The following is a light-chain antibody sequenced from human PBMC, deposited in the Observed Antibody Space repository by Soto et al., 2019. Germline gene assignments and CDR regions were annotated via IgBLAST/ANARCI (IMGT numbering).Light chain of an antibody. CDR1: QSVSSSH. V-gene: IGKV3-20*01. J-gene: IGKJ2*01. Sequence: EIVLTQSPGTLSLSPGERATLSCRASQSVSSSHLAWYHQKHGQAPRLLIYGASSRASGVPDRFSGSGSGTDFTLTISTLETDDFAVYYCQQYGMLYAFGQGTKLEI. CDR2: GAS. CDR3: QQYGMLYA.